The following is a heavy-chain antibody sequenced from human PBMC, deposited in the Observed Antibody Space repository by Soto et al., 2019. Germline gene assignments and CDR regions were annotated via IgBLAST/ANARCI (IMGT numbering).Heavy chain of an antibody. CDR1: GGSLSDYF. V-gene: IGHV4-34*01. J-gene: IGHJ6*03. CDR2: INHLGSI. CDR3: ARGGISHWAYFYYMDF. Sequence: PSETLSLTCVVSGGSLSDYFWSWIRQPPGMALEWIGEINHLGSINYNPSLKSRVTMSVDTSKNQFSLTLNSVTAADTATYYCARGGISHWAYFYYMDFSDRGTTVIVSS. D-gene: IGHD2-21*01.